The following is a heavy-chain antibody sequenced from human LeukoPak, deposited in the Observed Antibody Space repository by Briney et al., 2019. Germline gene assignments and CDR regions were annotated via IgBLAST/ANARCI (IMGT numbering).Heavy chain of an antibody. CDR1: GYTFNGYY. J-gene: IGHJ4*02. Sequence: GASVKVSCKASGYTFNGYYMHWVRQAPGQGLEWMGWINPNSGGTNYAQKFQGRVTMTRDTSISTAYMELSRLRSDDTAVYYCARDFGPGSPKGWLLLLYYFDYCGQGTLVTVSS. CDR3: ARDFGPGSPKGWLLLLYYFDY. V-gene: IGHV1-2*02. D-gene: IGHD3-22*01. CDR2: INPNSGGT.